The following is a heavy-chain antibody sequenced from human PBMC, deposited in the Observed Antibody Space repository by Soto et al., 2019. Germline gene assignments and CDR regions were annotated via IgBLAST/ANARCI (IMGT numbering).Heavy chain of an antibody. CDR1: GFTFSSYA. CDR2: ISYDGSNK. Sequence: QVQLVESGGGVVQPGRSLRLSCAASGFTFSSYAMHWVRQAPGKGLEWVAVISYDGSNKYYADSVKGRFTISRDNSKNTLYLQMNSLRAEDTAVYYCARAPLAAAGTFDYWGQGTLVTVSS. CDR3: ARAPLAAAGTFDY. D-gene: IGHD6-13*01. J-gene: IGHJ4*02. V-gene: IGHV3-30-3*01.